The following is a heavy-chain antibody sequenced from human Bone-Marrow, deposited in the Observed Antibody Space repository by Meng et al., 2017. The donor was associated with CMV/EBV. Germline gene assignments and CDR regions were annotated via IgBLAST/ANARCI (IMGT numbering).Heavy chain of an antibody. V-gene: IGHV1-69*10. CDR2: IIPILGIA. Sequence: SVKVSCKGSGYTFNSYGISWVRQAPGQGLEWMGGIIPILGIANYAQKFQGRVTITADKSTSTAYMELSSLRSEDTAVYYCARGEGIAAAVPYNWFDPWGQGTLVTVSS. CDR3: ARGEGIAAAVPYNWFDP. CDR1: GYTFNSYG. D-gene: IGHD6-13*01. J-gene: IGHJ5*02.